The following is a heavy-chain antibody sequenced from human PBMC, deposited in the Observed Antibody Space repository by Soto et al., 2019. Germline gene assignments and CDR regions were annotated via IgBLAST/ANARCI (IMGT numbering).Heavy chain of an antibody. Sequence: PSETLSLTCAVYGGSFSGYYWTWIRQPPGTGLEWIGEINHSGSTNYNPSLKSRVTISVDTSKNQFSLKLTSVTAADTAVYYCARVRGYSYGYGLFDYWGQGTLVTVSS. CDR3: ARVRGYSYGYGLFDY. D-gene: IGHD5-18*01. V-gene: IGHV4-34*01. CDR2: INHSGST. J-gene: IGHJ4*02. CDR1: GGSFSGYY.